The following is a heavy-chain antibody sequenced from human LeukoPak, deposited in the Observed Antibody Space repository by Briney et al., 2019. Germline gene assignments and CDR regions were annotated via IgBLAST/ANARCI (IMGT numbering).Heavy chain of an antibody. CDR1: GGSFSGYY. CDR3: ARGLRIAAAGFDY. CDR2: INHSGST. D-gene: IGHD6-13*01. V-gene: IGHV4-34*01. J-gene: IGHJ4*02. Sequence: SETLSLTCAVYGGSFSGYYWSWIRQPPGKGLEWIGEINHSGSTNYNPSLKSRVTISVGTSKNQFSLKLSSVTAADTAVYYCARGLRIAAAGFDYWGQGTLVTVSS.